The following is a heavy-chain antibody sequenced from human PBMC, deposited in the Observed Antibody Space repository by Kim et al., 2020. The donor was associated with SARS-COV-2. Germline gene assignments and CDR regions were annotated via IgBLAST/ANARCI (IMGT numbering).Heavy chain of an antibody. CDR2: IYYSGST. D-gene: IGHD3-10*01. J-gene: IGHJ4*02. CDR3: ARNPFFTMVRGVIKSPYFFDD. Sequence: SETLSLTCTVSGGSISSGDYYWSWIRQPPGKGLEWIGYIYYSGSTYYNPSLKSRVTISVDTSKNQFSLKLSSVTAADTAVYYCARNPFFTMVRGVIKSPYFFDDWGQGTLVTVSS. CDR1: GGSISSGDYY. V-gene: IGHV4-30-4*01.